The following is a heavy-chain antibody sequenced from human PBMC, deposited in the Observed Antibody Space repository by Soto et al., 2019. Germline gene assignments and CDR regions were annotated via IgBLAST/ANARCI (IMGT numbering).Heavy chain of an antibody. D-gene: IGHD6-13*01. V-gene: IGHV3-23*01. Sequence: EVQLLESGGGLVQSGGSLRLSCAASGFTFSSHAMTWVRQAPGEGLEWVSSVNDNGGSRYYADSVQGRFTISRDNSMNTLYLQMSSLRAEDTAVYYCAKASIQQLVRIGMDVWGQGTTVTVSS. CDR2: VNDNGGSR. J-gene: IGHJ6*02. CDR3: AKASIQQLVRIGMDV. CDR1: GFTFSSHA.